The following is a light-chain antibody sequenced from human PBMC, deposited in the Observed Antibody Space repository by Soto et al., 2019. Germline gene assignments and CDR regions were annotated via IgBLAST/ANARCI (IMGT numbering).Light chain of an antibody. CDR3: CSYAGTYV. CDR1: RSDNL. Sequence: QSVLTQPASVSGSPGQSITISCTGIRSDNLVPWYQQYPDKAPKLLIFEGSQRPSGVPNRFSGSKSGNTASLRISGLQAEDEADYYCCSYAGTYVFGSGTKVTVL. CDR2: EGS. J-gene: IGLJ1*01. V-gene: IGLV2-23*01.